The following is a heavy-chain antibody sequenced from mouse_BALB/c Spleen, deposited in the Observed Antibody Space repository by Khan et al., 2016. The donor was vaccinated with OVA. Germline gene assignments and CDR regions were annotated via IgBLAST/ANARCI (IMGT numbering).Heavy chain of an antibody. V-gene: IGHV1-18*01. Sequence: EVQLQQSGPVLVKPGASVQISCKASGYTFTDYNMNWVKQSHGKSLEWIGNINPNTGNTVYNQQFKGKATLTVDKSSNPAYMELRSLTSEDTAVYYCVRRAARVTTWFAYWGQGTLVTVSA. J-gene: IGHJ3*01. CDR3: VRRAARVTTWFAY. CDR1: GYTFTDYN. CDR2: INPNTGNT. D-gene: IGHD3-1*01.